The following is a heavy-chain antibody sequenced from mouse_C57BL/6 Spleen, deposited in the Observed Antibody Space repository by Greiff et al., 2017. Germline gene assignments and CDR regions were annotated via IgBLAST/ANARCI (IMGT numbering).Heavy chain of an antibody. J-gene: IGHJ4*01. CDR1: GYTFTSYG. Sequence: VQLQQSGAELARPGASVKLSCKASGYTFTSYGISWVKQRPGQGLEWIGEIYPRSGNTYYNEKFKGKAKLTADKSSSTAYMELRSLTSEDSAVYFCARSYDEDAMDYWGQGTSVTVSS. CDR2: IYPRSGNT. V-gene: IGHV1-81*01. D-gene: IGHD2-12*01. CDR3: ARSYDEDAMDY.